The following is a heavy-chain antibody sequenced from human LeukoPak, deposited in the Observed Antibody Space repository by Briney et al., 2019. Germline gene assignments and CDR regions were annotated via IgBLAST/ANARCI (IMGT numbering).Heavy chain of an antibody. Sequence: GGSLRLSCAASGFTFSSYWMSWVRQAPGKGLEWVANIKQDGSEEYYVDSVKGRFTISRDNAKNSLYLQMNSLRAEDTAVYYCAKDALTIRSSGLFDYWGQGTLVTVSS. CDR2: IKQDGSEE. D-gene: IGHD6-25*01. J-gene: IGHJ4*02. CDR3: AKDALTIRSSGLFDY. CDR1: GFTFSSYW. V-gene: IGHV3-7*01.